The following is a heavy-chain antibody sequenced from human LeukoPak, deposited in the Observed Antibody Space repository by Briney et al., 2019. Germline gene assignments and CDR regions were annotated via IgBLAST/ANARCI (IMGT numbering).Heavy chain of an antibody. Sequence: SETLSLTCTVSGGSVSNDYWICIRQPPGKGLEWVGYVYYSGSTNFNPSLKSRVIISKDTSKNQVSLKLSSETAADTALYYCARSTRTEFFHLWGRGTLVTVSS. D-gene: IGHD1-1*01. CDR3: ARSTRTEFFHL. CDR2: VYYSGST. CDR1: GGSVSNDY. J-gene: IGHJ2*01. V-gene: IGHV4-59*02.